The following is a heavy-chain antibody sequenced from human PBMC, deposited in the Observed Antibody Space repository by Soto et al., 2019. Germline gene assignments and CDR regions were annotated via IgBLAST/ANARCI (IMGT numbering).Heavy chain of an antibody. CDR2: IYYSGST. CDR1: GGSISSYY. CDR3: ARVWGGAFDI. Sequence: SETMCLSCTVSGGSISSYYWSWIRQPPGKGLEWIGYIYYSGSTNYNPSLKSRVTISVDTSKNQFSLKLSSVTAADTAVYYCARVWGGAFDIWGQGTMVTVSS. D-gene: IGHD3-10*01. V-gene: IGHV4-59*01. J-gene: IGHJ3*02.